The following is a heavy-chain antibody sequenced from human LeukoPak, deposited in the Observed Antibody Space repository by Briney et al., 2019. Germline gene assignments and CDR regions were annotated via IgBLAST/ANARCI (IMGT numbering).Heavy chain of an antibody. CDR2: IYSSGST. CDR3: ARDRERAWDY. V-gene: IGHV4-4*07. CDR1: GGSISGYY. Sequence: PSETLSFTCTVSGGSISGYYWTWIRQPAGKGLEWIGRIYSSGSTNYNPSLKSRVIMSVDMSKNQFSPNLTSVTAADTAVYYCARDRERAWDYWGQGTLVTVSS. J-gene: IGHJ4*02. D-gene: IGHD1-1*01.